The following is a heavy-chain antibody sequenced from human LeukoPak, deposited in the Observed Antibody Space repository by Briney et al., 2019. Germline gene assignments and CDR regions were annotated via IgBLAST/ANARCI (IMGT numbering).Heavy chain of an antibody. CDR1: GFTFSSYS. CDR2: ISSSSSYI. D-gene: IGHD6-13*01. CDR3: AKDTSSTPYYYYGMDV. Sequence: GGSLRLSCAASGFTFSSYSMNWVRQAPGKGLEWVSSISSSSSYIYYADSVKGRFTISRDNAKNSLYLQMNSLRAEDTALYYCAKDTSSTPYYYYGMDVWGQGTTVTVSS. J-gene: IGHJ6*02. V-gene: IGHV3-21*04.